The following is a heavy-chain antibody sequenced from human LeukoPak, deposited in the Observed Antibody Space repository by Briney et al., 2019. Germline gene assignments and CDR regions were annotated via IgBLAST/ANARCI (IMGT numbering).Heavy chain of an antibody. CDR1: GGSISSGDYY. V-gene: IGHV4-30-4*01. D-gene: IGHD3-10*01. Sequence: ESSQTLSLTCTVSGGSISSGDYYWSWIRQPPGKGLEWIGYIYYSGSTYYNPSLKSRVTISVDTSKNQFSLKLSSVTAADTAVHYCARDYYGSGKYYYYGMDVWGKGTTVTVSS. CDR2: IYYSGST. CDR3: ARDYYGSGKYYYYGMDV. J-gene: IGHJ6*04.